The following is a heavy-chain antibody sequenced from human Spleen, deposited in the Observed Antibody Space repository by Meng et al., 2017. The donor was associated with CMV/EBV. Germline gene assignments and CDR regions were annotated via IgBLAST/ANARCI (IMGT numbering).Heavy chain of an antibody. J-gene: IGHJ4*02. CDR1: GFSLSGFTKYA. V-gene: IGHV3-30*18. CDR3: AKTRGVGGTDY. D-gene: IGHD1-14*01. Sequence: GGSLRLSCAASGFSLSGFTKYAMHWVRQAPGKGLQWVAYISYDGKTKYYADSVKGRLTISRDNSKNTLNLQMNSLKTEDTAVYYCAKTRGVGGTDYWGQGTLVTVSS. CDR2: ISYDGKTK.